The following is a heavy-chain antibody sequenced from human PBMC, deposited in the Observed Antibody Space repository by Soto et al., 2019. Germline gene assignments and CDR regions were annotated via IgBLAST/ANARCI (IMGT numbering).Heavy chain of an antibody. V-gene: IGHV3-53*01. CDR1: GLTISGKKY. D-gene: IGHD1-1*01. CDR2: IYDVDGS. Sequence: DVQLVESGGGLIQPGESLRLSCAAFGLTISGKKYVAWVRQAPGKGLEWVSAIYDVDGSFYADSVTGRFTTSSDSSKTTVYLQRNDLRPDDTAVYYCATWHEREHAFDVWGQGTTVTISS. CDR3: ATWHEREHAFDV. J-gene: IGHJ3*01.